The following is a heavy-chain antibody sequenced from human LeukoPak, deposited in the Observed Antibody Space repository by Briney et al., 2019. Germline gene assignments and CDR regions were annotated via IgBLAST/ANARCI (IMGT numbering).Heavy chain of an antibody. V-gene: IGHV4-34*01. D-gene: IGHD2-15*01. CDR3: ASQTVVAAIEGAFNI. CDR1: GGSFSGYY. J-gene: IGHJ3*02. CDR2: INHSGST. Sequence: SETLSLTCAVYGGSFSGYYWSWIRQPPGEGLEWIGEINHSGSTYYNPSLKSRVTISVDTSKNQFSLTLSSVTAADTAVYYCASQTVVAAIEGAFNIWGQGTMVTVSS.